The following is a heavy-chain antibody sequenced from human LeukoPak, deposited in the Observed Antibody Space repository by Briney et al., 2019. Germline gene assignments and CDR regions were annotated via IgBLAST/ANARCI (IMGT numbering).Heavy chain of an antibody. V-gene: IGHV3-33*01. CDR3: ARRTGSYYDSSGYPDY. Sequence: PGGSLRLSCAASGFTFSSYGMHWVRQAPGKGLEWVAVIWYDGSNKYYADSVKGRFTISKDNSKNTLYLQMNSLRAEDTAVYYCARRTGSYYDSSGYPDYWGQGTLVTVSS. J-gene: IGHJ4*02. CDR2: IWYDGSNK. D-gene: IGHD3-22*01. CDR1: GFTFSSYG.